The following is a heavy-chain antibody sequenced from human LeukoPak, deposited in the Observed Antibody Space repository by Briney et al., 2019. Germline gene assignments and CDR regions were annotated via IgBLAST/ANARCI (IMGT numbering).Heavy chain of an antibody. J-gene: IGHJ4*02. D-gene: IGHD3-3*01. CDR3: ARDLHDDYGDY. V-gene: IGHV3-21*01. CDR1: GFTFSSYS. CDR2: ISSSSSYI. Sequence: GGSLRLSCAASGFTFSSYSMNWDRQAPGKGLEWVSSISSSSSYIYYADTVKGRFTISRDNAKNSLYLQMNSLRAEDTAAYYCARDLHDDYGDYWGQGTLVTVSS.